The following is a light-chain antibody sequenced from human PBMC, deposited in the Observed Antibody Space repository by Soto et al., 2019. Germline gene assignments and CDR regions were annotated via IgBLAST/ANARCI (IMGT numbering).Light chain of an antibody. CDR2: KVS. J-gene: IGKJ1*01. CDR1: QSLVYSDGNMY. CDR3: MQGSYWPWT. V-gene: IGKV2-30*01. Sequence: DAVLTQSPLSLPVTLGQPASISCRSSQSLVYSDGNMYLNWFHQRPGQSPRRLIYKVSNRESGVPERFIGSVSGTDFTLEISRVEAEDVGVYYCMQGSYWPWTLGQGTKVEIK.